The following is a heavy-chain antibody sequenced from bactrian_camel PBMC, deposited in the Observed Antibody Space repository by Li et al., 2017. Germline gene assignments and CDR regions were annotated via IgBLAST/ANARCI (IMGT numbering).Heavy chain of an antibody. V-gene: IGHV3-3*01. Sequence: HVQLVESGGGSVQAGGSLRLSCSVSGYTYSTACMGWFRQSPGMEREKVAHIYTRPGITQLSDSVKGRFTISLDYAKNTAYLQMNSLKPEDSAMYYCAADWSSMTAIQALGLPSNAFRYWGQGTQVTVS. CDR1: GYTYSTAC. CDR3: AADWSSMTAIQALGLPSNAFRY. CDR2: IYTRPGIT. J-gene: IGHJ4*01. D-gene: IGHD3*01.